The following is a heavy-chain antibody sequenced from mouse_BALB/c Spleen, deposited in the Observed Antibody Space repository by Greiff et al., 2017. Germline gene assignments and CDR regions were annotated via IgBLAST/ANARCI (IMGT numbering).Heavy chain of an antibody. J-gene: IGHJ2*01. CDR2: ISSGSSTI. D-gene: IGHD2-2*01. V-gene: IGHV5-17*02. Sequence: EVQGVESGGGLVQPGGSRKLSCAASGFTFSSFGMHWVRQAPEKGLEWVAYISSGSSTIYYADTVKGRFTISRDNPKNTLFLQMTSLRSEDTAMYYCARDGYGYFDYWGQGTTLTVSS. CDR1: GFTFSSFG. CDR3: ARDGYGYFDY.